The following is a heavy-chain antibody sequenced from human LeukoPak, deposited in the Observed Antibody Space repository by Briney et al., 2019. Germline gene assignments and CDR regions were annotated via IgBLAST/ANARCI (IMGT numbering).Heavy chain of an antibody. CDR3: SRDRDSSGSWEINFDY. J-gene: IGHJ4*02. Sequence: GGSLRLSCAASGFPFSYYYMSWIRQAPGKGLEWVASIKHDGSEKYYVDSVKGRFTISRDDAKNSVYLQMNSLRVEDTAVYYCSRDRDSSGSWEINFDYWGQGTLVTVSS. CDR1: GFPFSYYY. D-gene: IGHD1-26*01. CDR2: IKHDGSEK. V-gene: IGHV3-7*01.